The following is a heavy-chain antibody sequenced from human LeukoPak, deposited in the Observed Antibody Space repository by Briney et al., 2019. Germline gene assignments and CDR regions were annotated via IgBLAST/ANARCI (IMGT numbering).Heavy chain of an antibody. V-gene: IGHV4-34*01. Sequence: SETLSLTCAVYGGSFSGYYWSWIRQPPGKGLEWIGEINHSGSTNYNPSLKSRVTISVDTSKNQFSLKLSSVTAADTAVYYCARGFMKKDNPILLWFGEEQNWFDPWGREPWSPSPQ. CDR2: INHSGST. CDR1: GGSFSGYY. J-gene: IGHJ5*02. D-gene: IGHD3-10*01. CDR3: ARGFMKKDNPILLWFGEEQNWFDP.